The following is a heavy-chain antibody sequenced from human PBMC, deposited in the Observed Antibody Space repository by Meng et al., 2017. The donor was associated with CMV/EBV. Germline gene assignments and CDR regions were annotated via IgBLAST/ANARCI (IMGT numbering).Heavy chain of an antibody. V-gene: IGHV4-4*07. CDR2: IYTSGST. CDR3: ARFLRCNRVIDY. J-gene: IGHJ4*02. D-gene: IGHD4-17*01. CDR1: GCSSSSYY. Sequence: QVHVQKVGPGLVKSLKSRALIRTVAGCSSSSYYGSWIRQPGGQRIDWFGRIYTSGSTNYNPSLKCRVTMSVDTSKNQFSLKLSSVTAADTDGYYCARFLRCNRVIDYWGQGTLVTVSS.